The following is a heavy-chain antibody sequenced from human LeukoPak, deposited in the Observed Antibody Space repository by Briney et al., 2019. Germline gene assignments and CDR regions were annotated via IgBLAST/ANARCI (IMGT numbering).Heavy chain of an antibody. V-gene: IGHV4-38-2*01. J-gene: IGHJ4*02. CDR3: AKQGPTVVTHFDT. Sequence: PSETLSLTCAVSGYSISSGYYWGWIRQPPGKGLDWIASMYHSGNTYYNPSLKSRVTISVDTSKNQFSLRLSSVTAADTAVYYCAKQGPTVVTHFDTWGQGTPVTVSS. D-gene: IGHD4-23*01. CDR2: MYHSGNT. CDR1: GYSISSGYY.